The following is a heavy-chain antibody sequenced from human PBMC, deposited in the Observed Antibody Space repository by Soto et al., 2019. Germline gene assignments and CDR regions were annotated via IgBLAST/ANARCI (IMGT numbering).Heavy chain of an antibody. Sequence: GESLKISCQGSGYSFTSNWIGWVRQMPGKGLEWMGIINPADSDIKYYADSVKGRFTISRDNSKNTLYLQMNSLRAEDTAVYYCARDSSRGFFDYWGQGTLVTVSS. CDR1: GYSFTSNW. CDR2: INPADSDI. CDR3: ARDSSRGFFDY. J-gene: IGHJ4*02. V-gene: IGHV5-51*01. D-gene: IGHD6-13*01.